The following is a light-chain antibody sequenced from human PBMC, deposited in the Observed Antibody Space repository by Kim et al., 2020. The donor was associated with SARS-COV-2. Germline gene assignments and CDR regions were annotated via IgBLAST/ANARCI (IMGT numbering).Light chain of an antibody. J-gene: IGKJ4*01. CDR1: QSISSY. CDR3: QQSYSTLLT. Sequence: DIQMTQSPSSLSASVGDRVTITCRASQSISSYLNCYQQKPGKAPKLLIYAASSLQSGVPSRFSGSGSGTDFTLTISSLQPEDFATYYCQQSYSTLLTFGGGTKVDIK. V-gene: IGKV1-39*01. CDR2: AAS.